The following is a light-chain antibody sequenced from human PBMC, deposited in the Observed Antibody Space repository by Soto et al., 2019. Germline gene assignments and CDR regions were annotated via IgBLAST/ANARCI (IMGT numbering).Light chain of an antibody. J-gene: IGKJ1*01. V-gene: IGKV3-20*01. Sequence: EIVLTQSPGTLSLSPGEIATLSCRASQSVSSNYLAWYQQKPGQAPRLLIYGASSRATGIPDRFSGSGSGTDFSLTISRMEPEDFAVYNCQQYGSSPTTFGQGTKVEIK. CDR3: QQYGSSPTT. CDR1: QSVSSNY. CDR2: GAS.